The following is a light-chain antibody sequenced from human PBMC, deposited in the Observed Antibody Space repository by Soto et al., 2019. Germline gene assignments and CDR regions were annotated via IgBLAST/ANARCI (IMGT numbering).Light chain of an antibody. J-gene: IGLJ2*01. CDR1: SSDVGGYNY. Sequence: QSALTQPASVSGSPGQSITISCTGTSSDVGGYNYVSWYQQHPGKAPKLMIYEVSNRPSGVSNRFSGSKSGNTASLTISGLQAEDEADYYCSSYTSTNTLVFGGGTKVPVL. CDR2: EVS. V-gene: IGLV2-14*01. CDR3: SSYTSTNTLV.